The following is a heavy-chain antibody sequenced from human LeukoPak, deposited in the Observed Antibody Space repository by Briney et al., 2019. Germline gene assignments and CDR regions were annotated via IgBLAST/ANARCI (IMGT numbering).Heavy chain of an antibody. J-gene: IGHJ4*02. V-gene: IGHV4-39*07. CDR2: IYYSGST. D-gene: IGHD2-15*01. Sequence: SETLSLTCTVSGGSISSSSYYWGWIRQPPGKGLEWIGSIYYSGSTYYNPSLKSRVTISVDTSKNQFSLKLSSVTAADTAVYYCARGIDQGVDYWGQGSLVTVSS. CDR3: ARGIDQGVDY. CDR1: GGSISSSSYY.